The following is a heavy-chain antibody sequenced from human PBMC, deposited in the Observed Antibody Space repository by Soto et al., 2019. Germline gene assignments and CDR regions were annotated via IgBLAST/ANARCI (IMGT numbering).Heavy chain of an antibody. CDR3: ARMPGGGWQLFFDY. CDR2: ITVGGAQK. J-gene: IGHJ4*02. D-gene: IGHD5-12*01. Sequence: EVKLLEAGGALVQPGGSLRLSCEASGFTFIDHDMSWVRQAPGKGLEWVSSITVGGAQKDYGQSVKGRFTISRDNSNDTLFLQMGRLQVEDTAIYFCARMPGGGWQLFFDYWGQGTVVTVSS. CDR1: GFTFIDHD. V-gene: IGHV3-23*01.